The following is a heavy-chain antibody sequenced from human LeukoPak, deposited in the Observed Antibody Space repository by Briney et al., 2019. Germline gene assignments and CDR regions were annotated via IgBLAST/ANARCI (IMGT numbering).Heavy chain of an antibody. CDR1: GYTFTSYG. D-gene: IGHD5-18*01. Sequence: ASVKVSCKASGYTFTSYGISWVRQAPGQGLEWMGWISAYNGNTNYAQKLQGRVTMTTDTSTSTAYMELRSLRSDDTAVYYCASTPPRGYSYGDRYMDVWGKGTTVTVSS. CDR3: ASTPPRGYSYGDRYMDV. V-gene: IGHV1-18*01. CDR2: ISAYNGNT. J-gene: IGHJ6*03.